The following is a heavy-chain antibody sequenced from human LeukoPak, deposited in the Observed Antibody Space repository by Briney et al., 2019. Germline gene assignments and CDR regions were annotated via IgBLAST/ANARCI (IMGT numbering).Heavy chain of an antibody. V-gene: IGHV3-23*01. CDR2: ISGSGGST. J-gene: IGHJ4*02. CDR1: GFTFSSYA. D-gene: IGHD1-26*01. CDR3: AKDPSGSLRNYYFDY. Sequence: PGGSLRLSCAAPGFTFSSYAMSWVRQAPGKGLEWVSAISGSGGSTYYADSVKGRFTISRDNSKNTLYLQMNSLRAEDTAVYYCAKDPSGSLRNYYFDYWGQGTLVTVSS.